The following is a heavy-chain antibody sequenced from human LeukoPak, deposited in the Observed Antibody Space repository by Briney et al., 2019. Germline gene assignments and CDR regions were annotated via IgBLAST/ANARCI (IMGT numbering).Heavy chain of an antibody. CDR3: AKDHESDGYPCLDH. CDR2: ISASGP. D-gene: IGHD3-22*01. V-gene: IGHV3-23*01. J-gene: IGHJ4*02. CDR1: GFTFSTYC. Sequence: GGSLRLSCAASGFTFSTYCMHWVRQPPGKGLEWVSTISASGPYYADAVRGRFTISRDNSRNTLSLQMDSLRAEDTAVYYCAKDHESDGYPCLDHWGLGTLVTVSS.